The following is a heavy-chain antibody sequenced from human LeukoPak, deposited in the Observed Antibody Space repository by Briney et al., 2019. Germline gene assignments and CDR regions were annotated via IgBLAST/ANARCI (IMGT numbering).Heavy chain of an antibody. CDR2: IYYSGST. Sequence: SETLSLTCTVSGDSIRNNNYYWGWIRQPPGKGLEWIGSIYYSGSTYYNPSLRSRVTISVDTSKSQFSLNRTSVTAADTGVYHCASHHKIGLWCSGVSSYPYNWFDAWGQGTLVTLSS. CDR3: ASHHKIGLWCSGVSSYPYNWFDA. J-gene: IGHJ5*02. CDR1: GDSIRNNNYY. V-gene: IGHV4-39*01. D-gene: IGHD2-15*01.